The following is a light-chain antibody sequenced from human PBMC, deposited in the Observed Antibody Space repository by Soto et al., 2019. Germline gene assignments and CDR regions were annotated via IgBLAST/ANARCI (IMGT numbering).Light chain of an antibody. J-gene: IGLJ1*01. CDR2: DVS. CDR1: SSDVGGYNY. Sequence: QSALTQPASVSGSPGQAINSSCTGTSSDVGGYNYVSWYQQHPGRAPKLLIYDVSDRPSGVSNRFSGSKSGNTASLTISGLQAEDEAYYYCNSYTISSTVFGNVTKVNVL. V-gene: IGLV2-14*01. CDR3: NSYTISSTV.